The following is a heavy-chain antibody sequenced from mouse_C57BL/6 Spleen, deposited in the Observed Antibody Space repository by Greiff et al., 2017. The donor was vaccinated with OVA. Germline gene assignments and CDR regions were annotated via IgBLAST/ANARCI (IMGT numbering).Heavy chain of an antibody. Sequence: QVQLQQSGPGLVQPSQSLSITCPVSGFSLPSYGVHWVRQSPGRGLEWLGVIWSGGSTDSNAAFISRLSISKDKSKSQVFYKMNSLQADDTAIYYCASDYDYEGAMDYWGQGTSVTVSS. D-gene: IGHD2-4*01. J-gene: IGHJ4*01. V-gene: IGHV2-2*01. CDR3: ASDYDYEGAMDY. CDR1: GFSLPSYG. CDR2: IWSGGST.